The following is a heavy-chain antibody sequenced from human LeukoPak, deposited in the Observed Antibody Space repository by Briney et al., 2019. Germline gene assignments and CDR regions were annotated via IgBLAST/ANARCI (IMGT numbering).Heavy chain of an antibody. Sequence: SETLSLTCTVSGGSVTSYYWSWIRQPPGKGLEWIGYIYYSGSTNYSPSLQSRVTISLDMSKNQFSLQLRSVTAADTAVYYCARDRLEVLDYYSDYWGQGTLVTVSS. D-gene: IGHD1-1*01. CDR1: GGSVTSYY. CDR3: ARDRLEVLDYYSDY. V-gene: IGHV4-59*02. J-gene: IGHJ4*02. CDR2: IYYSGST.